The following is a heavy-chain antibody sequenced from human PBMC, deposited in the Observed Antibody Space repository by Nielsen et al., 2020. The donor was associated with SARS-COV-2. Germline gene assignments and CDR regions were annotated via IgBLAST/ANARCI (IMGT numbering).Heavy chain of an antibody. CDR1: GFIFGNHW. V-gene: IGHV3-7*03. J-gene: IGHJ4*02. CDR2: INKDGSVR. D-gene: IGHD2-15*01. CDR3: AKGPMRYCSRGSCYVET. Sequence: GGSLRLSCATSGFIFGNHWMSWVRQAPGKGLEWLANINKDGSVRNHVDSVKGRFTISRDNSKNTLFLQMNSLTVEDTAVYYCAKGPMRYCSRGSCYVETWGQGTLVTVSA.